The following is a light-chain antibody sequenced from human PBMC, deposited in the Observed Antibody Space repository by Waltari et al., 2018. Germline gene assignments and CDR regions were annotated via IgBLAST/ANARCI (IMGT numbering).Light chain of an antibody. CDR1: SSNIGSNA. Sequence: QSVLTQPPSTSGTPGQRVTIPCSGSSSNIGSNAVSWYQQFPRTAPKLLIYTNNQRPSGVPGRFSGSKSGTSASLAISGLQSEDEADYFCAAWDDSLLAYVFGTGTKVTVL. J-gene: IGLJ1*01. V-gene: IGLV1-44*01. CDR3: AAWDDSLLAYV. CDR2: TNN.